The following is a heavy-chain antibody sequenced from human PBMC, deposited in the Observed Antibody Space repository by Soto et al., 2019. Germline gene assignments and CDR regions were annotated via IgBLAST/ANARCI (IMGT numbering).Heavy chain of an antibody. D-gene: IGHD1-1*01. CDR3: ARGGTYFDY. Sequence: PSVTLSLTCTIHGNSITNRDYYWLSIRQPPVKGLDWIGYIYYSVSTYYNPSLKSRVTISVDTSKNQFSLKLSSVTAADTAVYYCARGGTYFDYWGQG. CDR1: GNSITNRDYY. V-gene: IGHV4-30-4*01. CDR2: IYYSVST. J-gene: IGHJ4*02.